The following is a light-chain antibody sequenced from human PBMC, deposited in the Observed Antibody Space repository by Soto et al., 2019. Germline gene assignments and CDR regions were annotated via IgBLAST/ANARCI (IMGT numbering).Light chain of an antibody. CDR2: EVT. CDR3: SSFAGSNNVV. V-gene: IGLV2-8*01. CDR1: SSDVGGFNY. J-gene: IGLJ2*01. Sequence: SALTQPPSASGSPGQSVTISCTGTSSDVGGFNYVSWYQHHPGKAPKLMIYEVTKRPSGVPDRFSGSKSGNTASLTVSGLQAEDEADYYCSSFAGSNNVVFGGGTKLTVL.